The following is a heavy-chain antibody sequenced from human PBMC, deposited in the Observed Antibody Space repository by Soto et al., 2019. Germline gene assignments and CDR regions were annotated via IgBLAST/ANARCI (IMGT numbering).Heavy chain of an antibody. CDR2: IRGNGAGI. CDR3: AKRGDILDVSSSFVGYGMDV. D-gene: IGHD2-15*01. Sequence: GGSLRLSCVASGFTFRIYAMTWVRQAPGKGLEWVARIRGNGAGISYADSVKGRFTISRDNSKNTVYLQMNSLRADDTAVYFCAKRGDILDVSSSFVGYGMDVWGQGTTVTVSS. V-gene: IGHV3-23*01. CDR1: GFTFRIYA. J-gene: IGHJ6*02.